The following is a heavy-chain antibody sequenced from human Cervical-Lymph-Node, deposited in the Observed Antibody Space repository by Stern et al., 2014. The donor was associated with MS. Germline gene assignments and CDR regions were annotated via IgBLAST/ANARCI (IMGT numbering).Heavy chain of an antibody. CDR2: INPSGGST. Sequence: VQLVESGAEVKKPGASVKVSCKASGYNFTIYYMDWVRQPPGQGLQRMAIINPSGGSTSYAQKFQGRITMTRDTATSTVYMELSSLRSEDTAVYYCAREVAGHRLGMMDVWGQGTPVTVSS. V-gene: IGHV1-46*01. CDR1: GYNFTIYY. J-gene: IGHJ6*02. CDR3: AREVAGHRLGMMDV. D-gene: IGHD6-19*01.